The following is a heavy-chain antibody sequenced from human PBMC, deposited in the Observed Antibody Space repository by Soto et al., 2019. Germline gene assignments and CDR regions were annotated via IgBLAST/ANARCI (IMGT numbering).Heavy chain of an antibody. Sequence: ASVKVSCKASGYTFTSYAMHWVRQGPGQRLEWMGWINAGNGNTNYAQKLQGRVTMTTDTSTSTAYMELRSLRSDDTAVYYCARDLIAAADYYYYGMDVWGQGTTVTVSS. CDR1: GYTFTSYA. J-gene: IGHJ6*02. V-gene: IGHV1-3*01. CDR2: INAGNGNT. D-gene: IGHD6-13*01. CDR3: ARDLIAAADYYYYGMDV.